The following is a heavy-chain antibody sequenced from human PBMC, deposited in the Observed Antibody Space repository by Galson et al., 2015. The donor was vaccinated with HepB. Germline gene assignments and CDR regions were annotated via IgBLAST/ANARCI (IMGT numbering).Heavy chain of an antibody. CDR1: GGSLNSNNYY. CDR2: IFYTGST. D-gene: IGHD1-1*01. CDR3: AREMYNNYGYFHY. J-gene: IGHJ4*02. V-gene: IGHV4-39*07. Sequence: ETLSLTCTVSGGSLNSNNYYWGWIRQPPGKGLEWIGSIFYTGSTYYNPSLKSRVTISLDTSKNQFSLKLTSVTAADTAVYYCAREMYNNYGYFHYWGQGTLVTVSS.